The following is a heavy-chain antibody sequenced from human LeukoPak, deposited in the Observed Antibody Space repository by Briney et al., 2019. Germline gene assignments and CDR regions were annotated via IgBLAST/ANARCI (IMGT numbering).Heavy chain of an antibody. CDR2: IYSGDST. CDR1: GFTVSSNC. D-gene: IGHD6-13*01. CDR3: AAARGDSSSYYRVNYYYYGLDV. V-gene: IGHV3-66*01. J-gene: IGHJ6*02. Sequence: GGSLRLSCAASGFTVSSNCMTWVRQAPGKGLEWVSVIYSGDSTYYADSVKGRFTISRDNSKNTLYLQMSSLRAEDTAVYYCAAARGDSSSYYRVNYYYYGLDVWGQGTTVTVSS.